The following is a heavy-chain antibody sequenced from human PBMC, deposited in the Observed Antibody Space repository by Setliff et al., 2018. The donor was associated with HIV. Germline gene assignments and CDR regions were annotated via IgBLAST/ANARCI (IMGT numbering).Heavy chain of an antibody. D-gene: IGHD6-13*01. V-gene: IGHV4-61*02. CDR1: GGSISTGAYY. Sequence: LSPTCTVSGGSISTGAYYWSWIRQPADKALEWIGRVSASGSTNYNPSLESRVTLSIDTSNNQFSLKLTSVTAADTAVYYCARVYSRSWFFFDHWGQGILVTVSS. J-gene: IGHJ4*02. CDR2: VSASGST. CDR3: ARVYSRSWFFFDH.